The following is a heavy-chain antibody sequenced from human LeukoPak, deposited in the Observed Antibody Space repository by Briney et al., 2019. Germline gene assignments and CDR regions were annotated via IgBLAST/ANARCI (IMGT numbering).Heavy chain of an antibody. CDR3: AKDNRGDDFWSGYYYFDY. V-gene: IGHV3-7*03. Sequence: GGSLRLSCAASGFTFSSYWMSWVRQAPGKGLEWVADIKEDGSEKYYVDSVKGRFTISRDNSKNTLYLQMNSLRAEDTAVYYCAKDNRGDDFWSGYYYFDYWGQGTLVTVSS. CDR1: GFTFSSYW. CDR2: IKEDGSEK. D-gene: IGHD3-3*01. J-gene: IGHJ4*02.